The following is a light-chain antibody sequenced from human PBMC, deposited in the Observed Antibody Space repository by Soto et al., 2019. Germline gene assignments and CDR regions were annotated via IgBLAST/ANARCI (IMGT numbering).Light chain of an antibody. CDR2: DVS. Sequence: QSALTQPASVSGSPGQSITISCTGTSSDVGGYNYVSWYQQHPGKAPKLMIYDVSDRPSGVSNRFSGSKSGNTAFLTISGLQAEDEADYYCSSYTNRGTLDIFGTGTKLTVL. CDR1: SSDVGGYNY. V-gene: IGLV2-14*01. CDR3: SSYTNRGTLDI. J-gene: IGLJ1*01.